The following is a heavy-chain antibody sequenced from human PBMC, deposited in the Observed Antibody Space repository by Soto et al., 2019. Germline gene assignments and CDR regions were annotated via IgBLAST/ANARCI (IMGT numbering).Heavy chain of an antibody. D-gene: IGHD3-22*01. CDR3: ARGLLLEGPHRIKNAFDI. V-gene: IGHV3-48*02. CDR2: ISSSSSTI. J-gene: IGHJ3*02. CDR1: GFTFSSYS. Sequence: PGGSLRLSCAASGFTFSSYSMNWVRQAPGKGLEWVSYISSSSSTIYYADSVKGRFTISRDNAKNSLYLQMNSLRDEDTAVYYCARGLLLEGPHRIKNAFDIWGQGTMVTVSS.